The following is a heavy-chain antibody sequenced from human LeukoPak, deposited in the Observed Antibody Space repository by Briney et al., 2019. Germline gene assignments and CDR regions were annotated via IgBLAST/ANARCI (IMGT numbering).Heavy chain of an antibody. CDR3: ARDDPRGYSFGYQIDY. CDR2: ISAYNGNT. CDR1: GYTFSNFG. Sequence: ASVKVSCKASGYTFSNFGISWVRQAPGQGLEWMGWISAYNGNTNYAQKLQGRVTMTTDTSTSTAYMELRSLRSDDTAVYYCARDDPRGYSFGYQIDYWGQGTLVTVSS. D-gene: IGHD5-18*01. V-gene: IGHV1-18*01. J-gene: IGHJ4*02.